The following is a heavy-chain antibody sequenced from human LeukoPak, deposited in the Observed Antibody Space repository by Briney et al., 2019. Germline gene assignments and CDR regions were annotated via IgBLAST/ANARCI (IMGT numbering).Heavy chain of an antibody. D-gene: IGHD6-19*01. CDR3: ARQATIYSSGWSRDAFDI. J-gene: IGHJ3*02. CDR1: GGSFSGYY. CDR2: NNHSGSS. Sequence: PSETLSLTCAVYGGSFSGYYWSWIRHPPPKRLEWSGENNHSGSSNYNPALKSRVTISVDTSKNQFSLRLSSVTAADTAVYYCARQATIYSSGWSRDAFDIWGQGTMVTVSS. V-gene: IGHV4-34*01.